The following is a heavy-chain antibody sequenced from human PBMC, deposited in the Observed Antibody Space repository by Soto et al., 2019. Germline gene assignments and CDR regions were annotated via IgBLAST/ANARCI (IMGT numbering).Heavy chain of an antibody. CDR3: ASGTSEDTFDI. Sequence: EVQLVESGGGLVQPGGSLRLSCAASGFTFSSYSMNWVRQAPGKGLGWVSYISSSSGTIYYGDSVKGGFTISRDNPKHSLYLQMNSLKAEDTAVYYCASGTSEDTFDIWGQGTMVTVSS. J-gene: IGHJ3*02. CDR2: ISSSSGTI. D-gene: IGHD6-13*01. V-gene: IGHV3-48*01. CDR1: GFTFSSYS.